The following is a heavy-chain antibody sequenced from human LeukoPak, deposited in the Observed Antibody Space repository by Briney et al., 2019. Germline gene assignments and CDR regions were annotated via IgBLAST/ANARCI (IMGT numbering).Heavy chain of an antibody. V-gene: IGHV3-48*04. CDR3: AELGITMIGGV. D-gene: IGHD3-10*02. Sequence: GGSLRLSCAASGFTFSNYWMHWVRQVPGKGLEWVSYISSSGSTIYYADSVKGRFTISRGNAKNSLYLQMNSLRAEDTAVYYCAELGITMIGGVWGRGTTVTISS. CDR2: ISSSGSTI. CDR1: GFTFSNYW. J-gene: IGHJ6*04.